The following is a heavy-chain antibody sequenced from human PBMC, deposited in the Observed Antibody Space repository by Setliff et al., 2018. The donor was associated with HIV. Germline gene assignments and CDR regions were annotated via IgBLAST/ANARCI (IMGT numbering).Heavy chain of an antibody. J-gene: IGHJ2*01. D-gene: IGHD6-13*01. Sequence: PSETLSLTCTASGGSISSYYWSWIRQPPGKGLEWIGYIYYSGSTNYNPSLKSRVTISVDTSKNQFSLKLSSVTAADTAVYYCARLCIAAAGTRSIPWYFDLWGRGTLVTVSS. CDR1: GGSISSYY. CDR3: ARLCIAAAGTRSIPWYFDL. V-gene: IGHV4-59*08. CDR2: IYYSGST.